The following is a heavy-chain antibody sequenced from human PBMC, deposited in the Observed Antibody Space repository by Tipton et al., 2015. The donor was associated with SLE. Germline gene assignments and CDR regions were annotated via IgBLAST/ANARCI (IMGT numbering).Heavy chain of an antibody. V-gene: IGHV4-59*08. CDR2: IYYSGST. Sequence: TLSLTCTVSGGSISSYYWSWIRQPPGKGLEWIGYIYYSGSTYYNPSLKSRVTISVDTSKNQFSLKLSSVTAADTAVYYCARGGGYCSSTSCPGAFDIWGQGTMVTVSS. CDR1: GGSISSYY. CDR3: ARGGGYCSSTSCPGAFDI. D-gene: IGHD2-2*01. J-gene: IGHJ3*02.